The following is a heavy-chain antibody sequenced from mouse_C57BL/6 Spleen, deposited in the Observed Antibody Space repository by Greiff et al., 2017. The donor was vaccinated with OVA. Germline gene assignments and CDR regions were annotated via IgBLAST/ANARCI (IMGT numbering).Heavy chain of an antibody. J-gene: IGHJ4*01. V-gene: IGHV1-18*01. CDR2: INPNNGGT. Sequence: EVKLMESGPELVKPGASVKIPCKASGYTFTDYNMDWVKQSHGKSLEWIGDINPNNGGTIYNQKFKGKATLTVDKSSSTAYMELRSLTSEDTAVYYCASSLHGYYAMDYWGQGTSVTVSS. CDR1: GYTFTDYN. CDR3: ASSLHGYYAMDY.